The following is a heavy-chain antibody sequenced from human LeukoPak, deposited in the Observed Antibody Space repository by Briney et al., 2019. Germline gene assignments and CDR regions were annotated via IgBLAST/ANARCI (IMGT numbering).Heavy chain of an antibody. V-gene: IGHV3-73*01. Sequence: PGGSLRLSCAASGFTFSGSAMHWVRQASGRGLEWVGRIRSKDNSYATAYAASVKGRFTISRDDSKNTAYLQMNSLKTEDTAVYYCTRPRASRAYCGGDCRPDYWGQGTLVTGSS. CDR3: TRPRASRAYCGGDCRPDY. CDR1: GFTFSGSA. CDR2: IRSKDNSYAT. J-gene: IGHJ4*02. D-gene: IGHD2-21*02.